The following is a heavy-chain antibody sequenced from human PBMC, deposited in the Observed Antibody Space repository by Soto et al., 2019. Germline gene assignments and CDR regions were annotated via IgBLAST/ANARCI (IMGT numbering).Heavy chain of an antibody. CDR1: GGFISSNIYY. Sequence: SETLSLTCTVSGGFISSNIYYWGWVRQPPGKGLEWIGSISYSGSTYYNASLKSRVTISADTSKNQFSLKLSSVTAADTAVYYCVRLFDYWGPGILVTVSS. D-gene: IGHD3-10*02. CDR3: VRLFDY. CDR2: ISYSGST. J-gene: IGHJ4*02. V-gene: IGHV4-39*01.